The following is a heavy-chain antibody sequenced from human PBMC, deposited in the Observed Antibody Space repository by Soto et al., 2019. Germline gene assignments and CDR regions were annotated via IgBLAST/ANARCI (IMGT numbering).Heavy chain of an antibody. CDR1: GGSFSGYY. Sequence: QVQLQQWGAGLLKPSETLSLTCAVYGGSFSGYYWSWIRQPPGKGLEWIGEINHSGSTNYNPSLKSRVTISVDASKNQFSLKLSYVTDADTAVYYCAANYYGSGSYYYYYYMDVWGKGTTVNVSS. V-gene: IGHV4-34*01. D-gene: IGHD3-10*01. J-gene: IGHJ6*03. CDR3: AANYYGSGSYYYYYYMDV. CDR2: INHSGST.